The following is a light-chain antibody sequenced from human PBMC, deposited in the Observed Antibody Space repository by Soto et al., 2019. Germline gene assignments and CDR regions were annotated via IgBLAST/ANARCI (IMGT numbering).Light chain of an antibody. V-gene: IGLV2-14*01. J-gene: IGLJ1*01. CDR1: SSDVGGYNY. Sequence: QSALTQPASVSGSPGQSITISCTGTSSDVGGYNYVSWLQQHPGKVPKLMTYDVSSRPSGVSNRFSGSKSGNTASLTISGLQAEDEADYYCTSYTSSSTHAFGGGTKVTVL. CDR2: DVS. CDR3: TSYTSSSTHA.